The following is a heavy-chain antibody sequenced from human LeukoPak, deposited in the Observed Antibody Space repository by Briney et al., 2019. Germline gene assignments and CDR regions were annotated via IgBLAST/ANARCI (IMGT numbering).Heavy chain of an antibody. J-gene: IGHJ4*02. V-gene: IGHV4-39*07. CDR3: AREEYSSSFDY. Sequence: SETLSLTCTVSGGSISSSSYYWGWIRQPPGKGLEWIGSIYYSGSTYYNPFLKSRVTISVDTSKNQFSLKLSSVTAADTAVYYCAREEYSSSFDYWGQGTLVTVSS. CDR1: GGSISSSSYY. D-gene: IGHD6-6*01. CDR2: IYYSGST.